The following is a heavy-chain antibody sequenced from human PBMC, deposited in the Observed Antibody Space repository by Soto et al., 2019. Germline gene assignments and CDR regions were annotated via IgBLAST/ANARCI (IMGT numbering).Heavy chain of an antibody. CDR2: IIPIFGTA. CDR1: GGTFSSYA. Sequence: ASVKVSCKASGGTFSSYAISWVRQAPGQGLEWMGGIIPIFGTANYAQKFQGRVTITADESTSTAYMELSSLRSEDTAVYYCARERRFESSSSSWFDPWGQGTLVTVSS. CDR3: ARERRFESSSSSWFDP. J-gene: IGHJ5*02. D-gene: IGHD6-6*01. V-gene: IGHV1-69*13.